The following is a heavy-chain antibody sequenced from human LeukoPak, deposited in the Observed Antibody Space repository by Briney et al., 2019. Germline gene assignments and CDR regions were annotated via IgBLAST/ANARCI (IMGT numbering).Heavy chain of an antibody. D-gene: IGHD2-15*01. V-gene: IGHV4-39*01. CDR2: IYYSGST. J-gene: IGHJ5*02. CDR3: ASRGYCSGGSCYPNWFDP. CDR1: GGSISSSSYY. Sequence: PSETLSLTCTVSGGSISSSSYYWGWIRQPPGKGLEWIGSIYYSGSTYYNPSLKSRVTISVDTSKNQFSLKLSSVTAADTAVYYCASRGYCSGGSCYPNWFDPWGQGTLVTVSS.